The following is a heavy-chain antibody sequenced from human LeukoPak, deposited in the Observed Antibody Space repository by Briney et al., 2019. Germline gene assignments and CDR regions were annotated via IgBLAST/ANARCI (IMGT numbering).Heavy chain of an antibody. V-gene: IGHV1-69*04. J-gene: IGHJ4*02. CDR1: GGTFSSYA. Sequence: SVKVSCKASGGTFSSYAISWARQAPGQGLEWMGRIIPILGIANYAQKFQGRVTITADKSTSTAYMELSSLRSEDTAVYYCARDTPQLMPTPFDYWGQGTLVTVSS. CDR3: ARDTPQLMPTPFDY. CDR2: IIPILGIA. D-gene: IGHD6-13*01.